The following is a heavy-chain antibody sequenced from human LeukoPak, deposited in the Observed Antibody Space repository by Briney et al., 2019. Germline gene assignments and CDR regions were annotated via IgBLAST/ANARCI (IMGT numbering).Heavy chain of an antibody. V-gene: IGHV4-59*01. D-gene: IGHD3-9*01. CDR2: IYYSGST. J-gene: IGHJ4*02. CDR1: GGSISSYY. CDR3: ATVEGDILTGYFLDY. Sequence: SETLSITCTVSGGSISSYYWSWIRQPPGKGMEWIGYIYYSGSTNYNPSLKSRVTISVDTSNNQFSRKLSSVTAADTAVYYCATVEGDILTGYFLDYWGQGTLVTVSS.